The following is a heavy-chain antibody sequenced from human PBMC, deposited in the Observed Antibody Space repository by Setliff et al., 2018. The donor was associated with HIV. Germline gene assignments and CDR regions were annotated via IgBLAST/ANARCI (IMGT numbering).Heavy chain of an antibody. CDR1: GGSISTYF. CDR3: ESGLRAEDTALYYCARGQFRLRPDSLDL. CDR2: IYYTGST. Sequence: SETLSLTCTVSGGSISTYFWSWVRQTPGKGLEGIGFIYYTGSTSYNPSFRSRVTISVDTSKNQFSLMLVSVTSVPWPPRSRESGLRAEDTALYYCARGQFRLRPDSLDLWGQGTLVTVSS. V-gene: IGHV4-59*01. D-gene: IGHD3-22*01. J-gene: IGHJ3*01.